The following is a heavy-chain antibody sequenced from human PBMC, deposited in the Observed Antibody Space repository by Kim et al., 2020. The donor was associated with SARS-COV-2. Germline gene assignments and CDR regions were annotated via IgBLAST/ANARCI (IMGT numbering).Heavy chain of an antibody. V-gene: IGHV4-59*01. D-gene: IGHD2-2*01. Sequence: SETLSLTCTVSGGSISSYYWSWIRQPPGKGLEWIGYIYYSGSTNYNPSLKSRVTISVDTSKNQFSLKLSSVTAADTAVYYCAREGCSSTSCYGNDAFDIWGQGTMVTVSS. J-gene: IGHJ3*02. CDR3: AREGCSSTSCYGNDAFDI. CDR2: IYYSGST. CDR1: GGSISSYY.